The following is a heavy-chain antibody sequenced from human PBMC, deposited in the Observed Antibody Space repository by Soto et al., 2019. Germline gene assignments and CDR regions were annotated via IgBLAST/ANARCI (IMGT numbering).Heavy chain of an antibody. V-gene: IGHV3-23*01. CDR2: ISGSSSST. D-gene: IGHD3-16*01. Sequence: EVQLLESGGGSVQPGGSLRLSCAASGFAFSRYAMNWVRQAPGKGLEWVSGISGSSSSTYYADSVKGRFTISRDNSRNTLFLQMNSLRAEDTAVYYCANFPLYDYIWADVWGRGTTVTVSS. CDR1: GFAFSRYA. J-gene: IGHJ6*04. CDR3: ANFPLYDYIWADV.